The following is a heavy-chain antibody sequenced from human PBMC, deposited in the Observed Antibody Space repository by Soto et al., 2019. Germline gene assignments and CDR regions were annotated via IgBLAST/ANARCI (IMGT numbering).Heavy chain of an antibody. Sequence: VQLVQSGAEVKRPASSVKGSCKAPVGTFSDYNIAWVRQARGQGLEWMGRIIPKLGITNYAHKFQDRVRITADKATSTAYMELTSLRYEDTAVYFCARVEGTRTTNFYHYMDVWGEGTSVTVS. J-gene: IGHJ6*03. CDR3: ARVEGTRTTNFYHYMDV. D-gene: IGHD2-8*01. CDR1: VGTFSDYN. V-gene: IGHV1-69*02. CDR2: IIPKLGIT.